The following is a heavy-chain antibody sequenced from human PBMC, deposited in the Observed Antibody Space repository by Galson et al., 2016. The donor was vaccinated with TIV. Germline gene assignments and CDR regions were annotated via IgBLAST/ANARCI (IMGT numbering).Heavy chain of an antibody. D-gene: IGHD2-2*02. CDR1: GFSFSSYE. CDR3: ARGRGYCSTTSCDMDY. CDR2: IIESGRTI. V-gene: IGHV3-48*03. Sequence: SLRLSCAATGFSFSSYEMNWVRQAPGKGLEWVSYIIESGRTIYYADSVKGRFTISRDNAKNSLYLQMNSLRAEDTAVYYCARGRGYCSTTSCDMDYWGQGTLVNV. J-gene: IGHJ4*02.